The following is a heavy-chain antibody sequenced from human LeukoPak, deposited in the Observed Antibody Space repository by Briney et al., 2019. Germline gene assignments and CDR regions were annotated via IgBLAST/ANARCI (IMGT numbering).Heavy chain of an antibody. Sequence: SETLSLTCTVSGGSINNYCWSWIRQPPGKGLEWIGFFDNNGITNYNPSLKSRVTISVDTSKNQVSLKLNSVTAADTAVYYCARGLFQWPARIDYWGQGTLVTVSS. CDR3: ARGLFQWPARIDY. J-gene: IGHJ4*02. CDR2: FDNNGIT. CDR1: GGSINNYC. V-gene: IGHV4-59*08. D-gene: IGHD6-19*01.